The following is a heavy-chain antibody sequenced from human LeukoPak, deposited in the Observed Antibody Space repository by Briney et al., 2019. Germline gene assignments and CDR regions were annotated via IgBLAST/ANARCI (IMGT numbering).Heavy chain of an antibody. V-gene: IGHV3-7*03. Sequence: GGSLRLSCAASGFTFSSYWMNWVRQAPGKGLEWVANIKQDGSEKYYVDSVKGRFTISRDNAKNSVYLQMNSLRAEDTALYYCAKGAGFGYYGSGSYYNPPPFDYWGQGTLVTVSS. D-gene: IGHD3-10*01. CDR3: AKGAGFGYYGSGSYYNPPPFDY. CDR1: GFTFSSYW. CDR2: IKQDGSEK. J-gene: IGHJ4*02.